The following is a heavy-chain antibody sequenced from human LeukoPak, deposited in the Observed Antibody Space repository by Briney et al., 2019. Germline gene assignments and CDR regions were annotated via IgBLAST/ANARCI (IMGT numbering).Heavy chain of an antibody. V-gene: IGHV3-21*01. CDR3: ATLTTPEYYFDY. D-gene: IGHD3-22*01. CDR1: GFTFSSYS. J-gene: IGHJ4*02. Sequence: PGGSLRLSCAASGFTFSSYSMNWVRQAPGKGLEWVSSISSSSSYIYYADSVKGRFTISRDNAKNSLYLQMNSLRAEDTAVYYCATLTTPEYYFDYWGQGTLVTVSS. CDR2: ISSSSSYI.